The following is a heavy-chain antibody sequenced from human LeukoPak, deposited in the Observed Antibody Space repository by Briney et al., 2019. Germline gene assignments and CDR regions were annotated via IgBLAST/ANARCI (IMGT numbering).Heavy chain of an antibody. CDR3: ARPATPPVGYYYYYYMNV. CDR1: GYTFTSYD. Sequence: ASVKVSCKASGYTFTSYDINWVRQATGQGLEWMGWMNPNSGNTGYAQKFQGRVTITRNTSISTAYMELSSLRSEDTAVYYCARPATPPVGYYYYYYMNVGGKGTTVTVSS. D-gene: IGHD1-14*01. J-gene: IGHJ6*03. V-gene: IGHV1-8*03. CDR2: MNPNSGNT.